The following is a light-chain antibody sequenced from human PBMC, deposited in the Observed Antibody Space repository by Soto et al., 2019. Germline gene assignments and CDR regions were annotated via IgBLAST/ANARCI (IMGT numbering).Light chain of an antibody. Sequence: QSVLTQPPSVSAAPGQKVTISCSGSSSNIGNNYVSWYQQLPGTAPKLLIYDNNKRPSGIPDRFSGSKSGTSATLGITGLQTGDEADYYCSSYRRNRDVVFGGGTKLTVL. CDR2: DNN. CDR3: SSYRRNRDVV. V-gene: IGLV1-51*01. J-gene: IGLJ3*02. CDR1: SSNIGNNY.